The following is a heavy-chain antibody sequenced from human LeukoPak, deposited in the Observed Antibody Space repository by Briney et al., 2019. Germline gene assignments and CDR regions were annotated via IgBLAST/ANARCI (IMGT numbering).Heavy chain of an antibody. CDR1: GFTVSSNY. Sequence: PGGSLRLSCAASGFTVSSNYMSWVRQAPGKGLEWVASISGSSDYIYYADSVKGRFTISRDNAKNSLYLQMNSLRVEDTAVYYCAASSVVTPPEYWGQGTLVTVSS. CDR3: AASSVVTPPEY. D-gene: IGHD2-21*02. J-gene: IGHJ4*02. V-gene: IGHV3-21*01. CDR2: ISGSSDYI.